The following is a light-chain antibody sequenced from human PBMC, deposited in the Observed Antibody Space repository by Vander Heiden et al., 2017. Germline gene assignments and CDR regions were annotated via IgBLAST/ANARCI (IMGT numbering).Light chain of an antibody. Sequence: DIKMIQSLSTLSLFVGDRVTITCRPSQRKSNRLAWYYQNPGKAPKLLIYDVSSLESGVPSRFSGSGSGTEFTLTINSLQPDDFATYYCQQYNSYPYTFGQGTKLEIK. J-gene: IGKJ2*01. CDR2: DVS. V-gene: IGKV1-5*01. CDR1: QRKSNR. CDR3: QQYNSYPYT.